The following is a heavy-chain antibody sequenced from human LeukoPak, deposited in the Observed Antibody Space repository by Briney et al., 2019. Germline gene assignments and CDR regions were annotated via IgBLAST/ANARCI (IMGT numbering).Heavy chain of an antibody. D-gene: IGHD6-13*01. CDR2: INPNIDDT. CDR1: GYTFTGYY. V-gene: IGHV1-2*02. CDR3: ARGDSSSWVYFDH. Sequence: ASLKVSCKASGYTFTGYYIHWVRQAPGQGLQWMGCINPNIDDTNYAQKFQGRVTMTRDTSINTAYMELTTLRADDTAMYYCARGDSSSWVYFDHWGQGTLDTLS. J-gene: IGHJ4*02.